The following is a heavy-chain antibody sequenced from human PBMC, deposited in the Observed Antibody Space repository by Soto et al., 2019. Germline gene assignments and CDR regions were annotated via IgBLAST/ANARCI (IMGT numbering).Heavy chain of an antibody. Sequence: ASVKVSCKVSGYTLTELSMHWVRQAPGKGLEWMGGFDPEDGETIYAQKFQGRVTMTEDTSTDTAYMELSSLRSEDTAVYYCATDLGYYDSSGYDYWGQGTLVTV. CDR1: GYTLTELS. V-gene: IGHV1-24*01. J-gene: IGHJ4*02. CDR2: FDPEDGET. CDR3: ATDLGYYDSSGYDY. D-gene: IGHD3-22*01.